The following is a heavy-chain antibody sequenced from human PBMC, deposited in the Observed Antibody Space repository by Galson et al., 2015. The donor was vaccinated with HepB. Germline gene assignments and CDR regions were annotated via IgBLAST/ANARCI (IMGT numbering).Heavy chain of an antibody. D-gene: IGHD1-26*01. Sequence: SLRLSCAASGFTFSSYAMHWVRQAPGKGLEWVAVISYDGSNKYYADSVKGRFTISRDNSKNTLYLQMNSLRAEDTAVYYCARDGGYSSFDIWGQGTMVTVSS. CDR2: ISYDGSNK. CDR3: ARDGGYSSFDI. J-gene: IGHJ3*02. CDR1: GFTFSSYA. V-gene: IGHV3-30-3*01.